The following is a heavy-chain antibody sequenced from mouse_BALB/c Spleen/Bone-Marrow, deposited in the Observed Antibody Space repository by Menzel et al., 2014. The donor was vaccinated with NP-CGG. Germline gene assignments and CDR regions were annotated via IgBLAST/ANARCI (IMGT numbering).Heavy chain of an antibody. CDR3: ARELYYFDY. V-gene: IGHV3-5*02. J-gene: IGHJ2*01. Sequence: DVKLQESGPGLVKPSRTVSLTCTVTGISITTGNYRWSWIRQFPGNKLEWIGYMYYSGTITYNPSLTSRTTITRDTSKNQFFLEMNSLTAEDTATYYCARELYYFDYWGQGTTLTVSS. CDR2: MYYSGTI. CDR1: GISITTGNYR.